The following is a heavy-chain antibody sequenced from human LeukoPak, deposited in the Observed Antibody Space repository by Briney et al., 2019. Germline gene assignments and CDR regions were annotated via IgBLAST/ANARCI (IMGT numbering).Heavy chain of an antibody. D-gene: IGHD3-16*01. CDR3: AKTQSISMRGGIDY. CDR1: GFTFSSFA. CDR2: ISDDGTNK. J-gene: IGHJ4*02. Sequence: WGSLRLSCAASGFTFSSFAMHWVRQAPGKGLEWVAVISDDGTNKYYADSVKGRFTISRDNSKNTLFLQMNSLRAEDTAVYYCAKTQSISMRGGIDYWGQGTLVTVSS. V-gene: IGHV3-30*18.